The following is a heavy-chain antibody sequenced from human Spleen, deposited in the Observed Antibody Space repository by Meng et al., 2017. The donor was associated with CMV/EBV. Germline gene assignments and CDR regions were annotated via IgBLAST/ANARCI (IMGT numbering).Heavy chain of an antibody. V-gene: IGHV5-51*01. Sequence: GGSLRLSCKTSGYSFTSYWIGWVRQMPGKGLEWMGIFYPSDSSTRYSPSFRGQVTISADNSISTAYLHWNTLKASDTAMYYCARAARPGPFDYWGQGTLVTVSS. J-gene: IGHJ4*02. CDR2: FYPSDSST. CDR3: ARAARPGPFDY. D-gene: IGHD6-6*01. CDR1: GYSFTSYW.